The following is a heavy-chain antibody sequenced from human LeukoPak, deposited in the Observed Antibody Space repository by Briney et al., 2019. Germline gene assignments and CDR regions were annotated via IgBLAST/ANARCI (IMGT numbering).Heavy chain of an antibody. CDR3: AREPRKPTPDCASTSCYENYFDP. CDR2: IYNSGSA. J-gene: IGHJ5*02. Sequence: NPAETLTLSCAVSGFSISSGYMWGWLQPPAGKVLEWIASIYNSGSAYYAPSLKGRVTISIEKSKNQFSLQMYSVTAGDTAVYYCAREPRKPTPDCASTSCYENYFDPWGQGTLVTVSS. CDR1: GFSISSGYM. V-gene: IGHV4-38-2*02. D-gene: IGHD2-2*01.